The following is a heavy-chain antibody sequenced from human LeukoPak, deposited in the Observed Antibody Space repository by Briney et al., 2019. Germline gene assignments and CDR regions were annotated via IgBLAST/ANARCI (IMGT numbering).Heavy chain of an antibody. Sequence: GGSLRLSCAASGFTFSSYAMRWVRQAPGKGLEWVSAISGSGGSTYYADSVKGRFTISRDNSKNTLYLQMNSLRAEDTAVYYCAKARGYSYGFSADYWGQGTLVTVSS. CDR1: GFTFSSYA. V-gene: IGHV3-23*01. J-gene: IGHJ4*02. CDR2: ISGSGGST. D-gene: IGHD5-18*01. CDR3: AKARGYSYGFSADY.